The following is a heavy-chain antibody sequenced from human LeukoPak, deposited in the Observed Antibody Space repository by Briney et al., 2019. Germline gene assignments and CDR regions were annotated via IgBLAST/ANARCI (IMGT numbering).Heavy chain of an antibody. D-gene: IGHD3-10*01. CDR1: GFTFSSYA. CDR2: ISYDGSNK. CDR3: ASGGGYYAAFDI. V-gene: IGHV3-30*14. J-gene: IGHJ3*02. Sequence: GGSLRLSCAASGFTFSSYAMHWVRQAPGKGLEWVAVISYDGSNKYYADSVKGRFTISRDNSKNTLYLQMNSLRAEDTAVYYCASGGGYYAAFDIWGQGTMVTVSS.